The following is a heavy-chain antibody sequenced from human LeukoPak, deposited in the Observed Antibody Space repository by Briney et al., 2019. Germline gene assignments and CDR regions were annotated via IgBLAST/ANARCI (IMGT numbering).Heavy chain of an antibody. Sequence: ASVKVSCKASGYTLTSYYMHWVRQAPGQGLEWMGIINPSGGSTSYAQKFQGSVTMTRDTSTSTAYMEQSSLRSEDTAVYYCARGYMHQDAFDIGGQGTMVPVSS. CDR2: INPSGGST. CDR3: ARGYMHQDAFDI. D-gene: IGHD2-2*02. J-gene: IGHJ3*02. CDR1: GYTLTSYY. V-gene: IGHV1-46*01.